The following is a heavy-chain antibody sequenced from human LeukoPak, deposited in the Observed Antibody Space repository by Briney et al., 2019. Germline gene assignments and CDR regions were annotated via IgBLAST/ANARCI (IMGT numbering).Heavy chain of an antibody. Sequence: ASVKVSCKAPGYTFTSYDINWVRQATGQGLEWMGWMNPNSGNTGYAQKFQGRVTMTRNTSISTAYMELSSLRSEDTAVYYCARIPARHYYGSGSQEYYYYYGMDVWGQGTTVTVSS. D-gene: IGHD3-10*01. CDR3: ARIPARHYYGSGSQEYYYYYGMDV. CDR1: GYTFTSYD. V-gene: IGHV1-8*01. CDR2: MNPNSGNT. J-gene: IGHJ6*02.